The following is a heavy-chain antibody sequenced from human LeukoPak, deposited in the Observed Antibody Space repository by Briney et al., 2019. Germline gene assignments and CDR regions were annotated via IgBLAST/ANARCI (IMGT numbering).Heavy chain of an antibody. Sequence: GGPLRLSCAASGFTFNTYWMHWVRQAPGKGLVWVSRINTDGSSANYADSVKGRFSTSRDNAKNTLYLQMNSLRAEDTAIYYCAREYYYDSSGYAFDIWGQGTMVTVSS. CDR2: INTDGSSA. D-gene: IGHD3-22*01. CDR3: AREYYYDSSGYAFDI. V-gene: IGHV3-74*01. J-gene: IGHJ3*02. CDR1: GFTFNTYW.